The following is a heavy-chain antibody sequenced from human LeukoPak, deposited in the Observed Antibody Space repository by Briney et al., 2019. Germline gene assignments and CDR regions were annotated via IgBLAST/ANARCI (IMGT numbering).Heavy chain of an antibody. Sequence: GGSLRLSCAASGFTFSSYAMSWVRQAPGKGLEWVSAISGSGGSTYYADPVKGRFTISRDNSKNTLYLQMNSLRAEDTAVYYCAKDLWGGTEEYYYDSSGYYPGTFDYWGQGTLVTVSS. V-gene: IGHV3-23*01. D-gene: IGHD3-22*01. J-gene: IGHJ4*02. CDR1: GFTFSSYA. CDR3: AKDLWGGTEEYYYDSSGYYPGTFDY. CDR2: ISGSGGST.